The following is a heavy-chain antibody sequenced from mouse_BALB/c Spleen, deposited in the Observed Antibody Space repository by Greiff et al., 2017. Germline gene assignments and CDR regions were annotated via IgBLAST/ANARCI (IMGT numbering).Heavy chain of an antibody. J-gene: IGHJ4*01. Sequence: SGPELVKPGALVKISCKASGYTFTSYDINWVKQRPGQGLEWIGWIYPGDGSTKYNEKFKGKATLTADKTSSTAYMQLSSLTSENSAVYFCARIGYYEDYAMDYWGQGTSVTVSS. CDR1: GYTFTSYD. V-gene: IGHV1S33*01. CDR3: ARIGYYEDYAMDY. D-gene: IGHD2-3*01. CDR2: IYPGDGST.